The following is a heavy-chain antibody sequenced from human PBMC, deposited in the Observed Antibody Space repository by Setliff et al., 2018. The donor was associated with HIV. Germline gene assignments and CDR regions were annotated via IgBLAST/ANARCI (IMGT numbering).Heavy chain of an antibody. J-gene: IGHJ3*02. Sequence: GSLRLSCTASGFAFSTFAMHWVRQAPGKGLEWVAVVWYDGNRKYYADSVKGRFAISRDNSKNTLYLQMNSLRAEDTAVYYCARGDFYDSSGYFTDAFDIWGQGTMVTVSS. CDR2: VWYDGNRK. CDR1: GFAFSTFA. V-gene: IGHV3-33*01. D-gene: IGHD3-22*01. CDR3: ARGDFYDSSGYFTDAFDI.